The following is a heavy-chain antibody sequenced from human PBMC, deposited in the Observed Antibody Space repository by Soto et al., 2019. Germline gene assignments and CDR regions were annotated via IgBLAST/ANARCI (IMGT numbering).Heavy chain of an antibody. CDR2: INPNSGDT. V-gene: IGHV1-2*02. D-gene: IGHD1-26*01. CDR1: GYTFTGYY. CDR3: AKGGAIVAAGTRVYLYNAMDV. Sequence: QVQLVQSGTEVKRPGDSVKVSCKASGYTFTGYYVHWVRQAPGQGLEWMGWINPNSGDTYLAQRFQGRVTMNRDTSIGTADMELRGLTSYDTAEYYCAKGGAIVAAGTRVYLYNAMDVWGQGTTVTVSS. J-gene: IGHJ6*02.